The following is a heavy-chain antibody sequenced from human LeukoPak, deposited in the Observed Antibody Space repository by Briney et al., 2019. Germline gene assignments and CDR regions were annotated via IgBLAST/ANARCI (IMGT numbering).Heavy chain of an antibody. J-gene: IGHJ4*02. CDR3: ASSTMVRGVMLDY. CDR2: IIPIFGTA. CDR1: GGTFSSYA. Sequence: SVKVSCKASGGTFSSYAISWVRQAPGQGLEWMGGIIPIFGTASYAQKFQGRVTMTRDTSTSTVYMELSSLRSEDTAVYYCASSTMVRGVMLDYWGQGTLVTVSS. V-gene: IGHV1-69*05. D-gene: IGHD3-10*01.